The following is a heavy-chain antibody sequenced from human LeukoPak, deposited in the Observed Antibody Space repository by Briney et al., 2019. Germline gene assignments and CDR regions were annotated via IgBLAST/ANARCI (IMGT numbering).Heavy chain of an antibody. Sequence: GASVKVSCKASGGTFSSYAISWVRQAPGQGLERMGRIIPILGIANYAQKFQGRVTITADKSTSTAYMELSSLRSEDTAVYYCAREGSRRAFDIWGQGTMVTVSS. D-gene: IGHD6-6*01. V-gene: IGHV1-69*04. CDR1: GGTFSSYA. CDR2: IIPILGIA. J-gene: IGHJ3*02. CDR3: AREGSRRAFDI.